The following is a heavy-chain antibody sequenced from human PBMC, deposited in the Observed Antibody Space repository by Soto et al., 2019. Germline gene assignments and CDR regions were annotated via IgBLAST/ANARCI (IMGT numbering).Heavy chain of an antibody. Sequence: PSETLSLTCTVSGGSISSSSYYWGWIRQPPGKGLEWIGSIYYSGSTYYNPSLKSRVTISVDTSKNQFSLKLSSVTAADTAVYYCATGIAAALNWFDPWGQGTLVTVSS. CDR3: ATGIAAALNWFDP. D-gene: IGHD6-13*01. CDR2: IYYSGST. V-gene: IGHV4-39*01. J-gene: IGHJ5*02. CDR1: GGSISSSSYY.